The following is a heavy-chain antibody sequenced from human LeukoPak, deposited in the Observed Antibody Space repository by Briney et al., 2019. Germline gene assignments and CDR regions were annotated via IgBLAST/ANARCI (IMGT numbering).Heavy chain of an antibody. V-gene: IGHV4-59*01. CDR2: IYYSGST. J-gene: IGHJ5*02. CDR1: GGSISSYY. Sequence: PSETLSLTCTVSGGSISSYYWSWIRQPPGKGLEWIGYIYYSGSTNYNPSLKSRVTISVDTSKNQFSLKLSSVTAADTAVYYCARASEYYYGSGSKGWFDPWGQGTLVTVSS. CDR3: ARASEYYYGSGSKGWFDP. D-gene: IGHD3-10*01.